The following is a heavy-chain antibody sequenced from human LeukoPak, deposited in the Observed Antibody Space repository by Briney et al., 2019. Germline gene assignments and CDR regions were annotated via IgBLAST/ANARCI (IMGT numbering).Heavy chain of an antibody. V-gene: IGHV2-5*02. D-gene: IGHD3-10*01. J-gene: IGHJ5*02. CDR1: GFSLSTSGVG. CDR2: IYWDDDK. Sequence: SGPTLVKPTQTLTLTCTFSGFSLSTSGVGVGWIRQPPGKALQWLALIYWDDDKRYSPSLKSRLTITKDTSKNQVVLTMTNMDPVDTATYYCAHIRLWFGRPGWFDPWGQGTLVTVSS. CDR3: AHIRLWFGRPGWFDP.